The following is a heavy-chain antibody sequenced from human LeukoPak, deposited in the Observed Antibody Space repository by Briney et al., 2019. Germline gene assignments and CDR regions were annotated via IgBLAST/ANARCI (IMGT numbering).Heavy chain of an antibody. CDR2: IKQDASEK. V-gene: IGHV3-7*01. J-gene: IGHJ4*02. CDR1: GFTFRSYW. D-gene: IGHD1-1*01. Sequence: GGSLRLSCAASGFTFRSYWLSWVRQAPGKGLEGVANIKQDASEKYYVDSAKGRFTISRDNAKNSLYLQMNSLRAEDTAVYYCARGRRVRTDYWGQGTLVAVSS. CDR3: ARGRRVRTDY.